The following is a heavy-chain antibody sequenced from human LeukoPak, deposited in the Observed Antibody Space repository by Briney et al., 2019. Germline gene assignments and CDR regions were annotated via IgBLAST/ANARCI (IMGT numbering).Heavy chain of an antibody. CDR1: GGTFSSYA. J-gene: IGHJ6*03. D-gene: IGHD2-21*01. V-gene: IGHV1-69*05. CDR3: ARDTQGKRPPHNYYYYYMDV. CDR2: IIPIFGTA. Sequence: GASVKVSCKASGGTFSSYAISWVRQAPGQGLEWMGGIIPIFGTANYAQKFQGRVTITTDESTSTAYMELSSLRSEDTAVYYCARDTQGKRPPHNYYYYYMDVWGKGTTVTVSS.